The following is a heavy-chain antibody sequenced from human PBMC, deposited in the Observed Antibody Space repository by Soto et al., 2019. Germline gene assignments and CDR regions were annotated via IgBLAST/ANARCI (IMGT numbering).Heavy chain of an antibody. CDR3: ARYRREAVAGYTLDN. Sequence: SETLPLTCTVSGGSISSNYWTWIRQPPGKGLEWIGYVYNSGSTNYNPSLKSRVTISEDTSKSQFSLKVNSMTAADTAVYYCARYRREAVAGYTLDNWGQGILVTVSS. J-gene: IGHJ4*02. CDR2: VYNSGST. CDR1: GGSISSNY. D-gene: IGHD6-13*01. V-gene: IGHV4-59*01.